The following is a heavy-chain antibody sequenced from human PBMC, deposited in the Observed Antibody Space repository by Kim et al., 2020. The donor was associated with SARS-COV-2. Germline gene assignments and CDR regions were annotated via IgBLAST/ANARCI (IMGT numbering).Heavy chain of an antibody. CDR3: AKDPYSGSYGYFQH. CDR2: ISYDGSNK. J-gene: IGHJ1*01. D-gene: IGHD1-26*01. CDR1: GFTFSSYG. V-gene: IGHV3-30*18. Sequence: GGSLRLSCAASGFTFSSYGMHWVRQAPGKGLEWVAVISYDGSNKYYADSVKGRFTISRDNSKNTLYLQMNSLRAEDTAVYYCAKDPYSGSYGYFQHWGQGTLVTVSS.